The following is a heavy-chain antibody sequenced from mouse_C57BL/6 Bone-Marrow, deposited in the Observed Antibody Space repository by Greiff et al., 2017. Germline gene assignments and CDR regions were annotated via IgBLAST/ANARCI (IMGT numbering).Heavy chain of an antibody. Sequence: EVQLVEPGGGLVKPGGSLKLSCAASGFTFSSYAMSWVRQNPEKRLEWVATISAGGSYTYYPYNVKGRFTISRDNAQNNLYLQLSNLTSEDTAMYDCARDRGYSNYDSWGQGTTLTVSS. J-gene: IGHJ2*01. CDR3: ARDRGYSNYDS. CDR2: ISAGGSYT. CDR1: GFTFSSYA. V-gene: IGHV5-4*01. D-gene: IGHD2-5*01.